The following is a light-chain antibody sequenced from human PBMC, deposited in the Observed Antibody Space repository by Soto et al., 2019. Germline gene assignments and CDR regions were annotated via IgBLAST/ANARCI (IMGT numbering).Light chain of an antibody. Sequence: SYELTQPPSVSVSPGQTAEITCSRDTLPKQFAYWYQRKPGQAPLLVISKDSKRPSGIPERFSGSSSGTTVTLTVSGVQAEDEADYYCQSADYSGTYVVFGGGTKLTVL. CDR2: KDS. V-gene: IGLV3-25*03. J-gene: IGLJ2*01. CDR1: TLPKQF. CDR3: QSADYSGTYVV.